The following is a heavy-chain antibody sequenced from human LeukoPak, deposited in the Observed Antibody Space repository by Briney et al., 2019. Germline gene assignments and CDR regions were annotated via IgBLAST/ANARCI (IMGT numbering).Heavy chain of an antibody. V-gene: IGHV3-30-3*01. J-gene: IGHJ5*02. CDR1: GFTFNTYA. D-gene: IGHD5-18*01. CDR3: PRARLYSYGPFAP. CDR2: ISYDGGNE. Sequence: GGSLRLSCAASGFTFNTYAIHWVRQAPGKGLEWVALISYDGGNEYYADSVKGRFTISRDNSKNTLYLQMNSLRPEDTAIYYCPRARLYSYGPFAPWGQGTLVTVST.